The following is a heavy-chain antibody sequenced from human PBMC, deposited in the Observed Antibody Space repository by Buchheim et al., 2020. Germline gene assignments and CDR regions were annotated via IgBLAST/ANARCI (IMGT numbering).Heavy chain of an antibody. CDR2: ISSSSSTI. CDR1: GFTFSSYS. V-gene: IGHV3-48*01. D-gene: IGHD2-15*01. J-gene: IGHJ5*02. CDR3: ARGRGYCSGGSCYRWFDP. Sequence: EVQLVESGGGLVQPGGSLRLSCAAPGFTFSSYSMNWVRQAPGKGLEWVSYISSSSSTISYAASVKGRFTISRDNAKNSRYLQMNSLRAEDTAVYFCARGRGYCSGGSCYRWFDPWGQGTL.